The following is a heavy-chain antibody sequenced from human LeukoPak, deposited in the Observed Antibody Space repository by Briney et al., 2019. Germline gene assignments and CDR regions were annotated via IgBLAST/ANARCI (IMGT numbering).Heavy chain of an antibody. V-gene: IGHV3-21*01. J-gene: IGHJ5*02. D-gene: IGHD2-15*01. CDR2: IRSSSSYI. Sequence: GGSLRLSCAASGFIFSSYSMNWVRQAPGKGLEWVSSIRSSSSYIYYADSVKGRFTISRDNAKNSLYLQMNSLRAEDTAVYYCARGLRPKYCSGGSCFWFDPWGQGTLVTVSS. CDR1: GFIFSSYS. CDR3: ARGLRPKYCSGGSCFWFDP.